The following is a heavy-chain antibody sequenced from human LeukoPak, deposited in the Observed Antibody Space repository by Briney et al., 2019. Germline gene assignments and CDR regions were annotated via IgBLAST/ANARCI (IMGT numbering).Heavy chain of an antibody. CDR2: MYTGGST. V-gene: IGHV4-4*07. Sequence: PSETLSLTCTVSGGSISSYYWTWIRQSAGKGLEWIGRMYTGGSTKYSPSFESRVTMSGDASKNQFSLRLNSVTAADTAIYYCARIYSRGWSLDYWGPGTLVTVSS. J-gene: IGHJ4*02. CDR3: ARIYSRGWSLDY. CDR1: GGSISSYY. D-gene: IGHD6-19*01.